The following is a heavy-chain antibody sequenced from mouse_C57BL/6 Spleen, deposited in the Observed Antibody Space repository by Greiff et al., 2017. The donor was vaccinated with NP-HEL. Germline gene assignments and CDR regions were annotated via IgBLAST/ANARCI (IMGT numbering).Heavy chain of an antibody. CDR2: IYPGDGDT. CDR3: ARYYGSSYAYYFDY. CDR1: GYAFSSSW. D-gene: IGHD1-1*01. Sequence: QVQLQQSGPELVKPGASVKISCKASGYAFSSSWMNWVKQRPGKGLEWIGRIYPGDGDTNYNGKFKGKATLTADKSSRTAYMQLSSLTSEDSAVYFCARYYGSSYAYYFDYWGQGTTLTVSS. V-gene: IGHV1-82*01. J-gene: IGHJ2*01.